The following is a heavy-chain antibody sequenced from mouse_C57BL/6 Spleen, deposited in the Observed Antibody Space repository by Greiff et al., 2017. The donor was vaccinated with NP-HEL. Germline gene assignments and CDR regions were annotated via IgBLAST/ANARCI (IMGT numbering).Heavy chain of an antibody. D-gene: IGHD3-3*01. V-gene: IGHV1-26*01. CDR1: GYTFTDYY. J-gene: IGHJ3*01. Sequence: EVQLQQSGPELVKPGASVKISCKASGYTFTDYYMNWVKQSHGKSLEWIGDINPNNGGTSYNQKFKGKATLTVDKSSSTAYMELRSLTSEESAVYYCASGLGFAYWGQGTLVTVSA. CDR3: ASGLGFAY. CDR2: INPNNGGT.